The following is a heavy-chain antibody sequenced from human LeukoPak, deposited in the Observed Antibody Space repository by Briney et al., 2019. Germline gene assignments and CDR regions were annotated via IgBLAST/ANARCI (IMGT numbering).Heavy chain of an antibody. V-gene: IGHV1-69*13. CDR3: ARAPGSRYYGAS. J-gene: IGHJ4*02. CDR1: GGTFSSYA. Sequence: GASVKVSCKASGGTFSSYAISWVRQAPGQGLEWMGGIIPIFGTANYAQKFQGRVTITADESTSTACVELSSLRSEDTAVYYCARAPGSRYYGASWGQGTLVTVSS. CDR2: IIPIFGTA. D-gene: IGHD3-3*01.